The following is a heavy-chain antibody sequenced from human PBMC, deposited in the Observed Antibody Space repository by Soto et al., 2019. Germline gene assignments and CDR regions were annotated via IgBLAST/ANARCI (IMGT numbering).Heavy chain of an antibody. CDR1: GYTFTSYD. Sequence: ASVKVSCKASGYTFTSYDINWVRQATGQGLEWMGWMNPNSGNTGYAQKFQGRVTMTRNTSISTAYMELSSLRSEDTAVYYCARCRYRGGYYYYYMDVWGKGTTVTVSS. J-gene: IGHJ6*03. CDR2: MNPNSGNT. D-gene: IGHD5-18*01. V-gene: IGHV1-8*01. CDR3: ARCRYRGGYYYYYMDV.